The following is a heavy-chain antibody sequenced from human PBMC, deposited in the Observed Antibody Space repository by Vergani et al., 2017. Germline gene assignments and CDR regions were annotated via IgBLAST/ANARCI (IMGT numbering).Heavy chain of an antibody. V-gene: IGHV5-51*01. D-gene: IGHD1-26*01. J-gene: IGHJ6*02. Sequence: EVELVQSGPEMRKPGESLKISCKGSEYSFGNYWIGWVRQMPGKGLEWMGIIYPDDSDTRYSPSFQGQVTISAAKSISTAYLQWSSLKASDTAIYYCARQFSWSGSSHYGMDVWGQGTTVTVSS. CDR3: ARQFSWSGSSHYGMDV. CDR2: IYPDDSDT. CDR1: EYSFGNYW.